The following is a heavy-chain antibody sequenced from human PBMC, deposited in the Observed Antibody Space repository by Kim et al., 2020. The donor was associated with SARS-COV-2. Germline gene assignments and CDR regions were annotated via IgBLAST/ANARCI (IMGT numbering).Heavy chain of an antibody. CDR3: AKAALLGGFGEFYYYYGMDV. CDR2: ISGSGGST. J-gene: IGHJ6*02. V-gene: IGHV3-23*01. Sequence: GGSLRLSCAASGFTFSSYAMSWVRQAPGKGLEWVSAISGSGGSTYYADSVKGRFTISRDNSKNTLYLQMNSLRAEDTAVYYCAKAALLGGFGEFYYYYGMDVWGQGTTVTVSS. D-gene: IGHD3-10*01. CDR1: GFTFSSYA.